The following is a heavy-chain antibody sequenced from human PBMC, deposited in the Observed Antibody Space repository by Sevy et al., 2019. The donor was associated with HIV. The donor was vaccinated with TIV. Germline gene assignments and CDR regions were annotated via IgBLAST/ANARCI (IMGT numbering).Heavy chain of an antibody. Sequence: TESLSLTCTVSGGSISGYYWSWIRQPAGKGLERIGRIYTSGSSNYNPSLKSRVTMPVDASKDQFSLQLNSVTAADTAVYYCAGQGLDWEQLYYFDYWGQGTLVTVSS. J-gene: IGHJ4*02. V-gene: IGHV4-4*07. CDR3: AGQGLDWEQLYYFDY. CDR2: IYTSGSS. D-gene: IGHD3-10*01. CDR1: GGSISGYY.